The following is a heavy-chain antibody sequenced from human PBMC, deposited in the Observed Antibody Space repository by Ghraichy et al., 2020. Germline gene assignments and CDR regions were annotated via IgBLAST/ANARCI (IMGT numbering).Heavy chain of an antibody. V-gene: IGHV3-30*04. Sequence: GSLRLSCAASGFTFSSYAMHWVRQAPGKGLEWVAVISYDGSNKYYADSVKGRFTISRDNSKNTLYLQMNSLRAEDTAVYYCARVLRDGSDYFDYWGQGTLVTVSS. D-gene: IGHD5-24*01. CDR1: GFTFSSYA. CDR2: ISYDGSNK. J-gene: IGHJ4*02. CDR3: ARVLRDGSDYFDY.